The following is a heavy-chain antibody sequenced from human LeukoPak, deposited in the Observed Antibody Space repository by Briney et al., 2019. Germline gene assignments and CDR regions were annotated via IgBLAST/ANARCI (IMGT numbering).Heavy chain of an antibody. J-gene: IGHJ4*02. CDR3: ARGVYELDY. D-gene: IGHD3-3*01. CDR1: GFIFGDYG. V-gene: IGHV3-7*01. Sequence: SGGSLRLSCTASGFIFGDYGISWFRQAPGKGLEWVANIKQDGGEKYHVDSVKGRFTISRDNAKNSLYLQMNSLRDEDTAVYYCARGVYELDYWGQGTLVTVSS. CDR2: IKQDGGEK.